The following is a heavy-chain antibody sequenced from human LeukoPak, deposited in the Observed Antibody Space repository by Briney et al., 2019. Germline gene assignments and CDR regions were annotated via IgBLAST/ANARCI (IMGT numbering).Heavy chain of an antibody. D-gene: IGHD1-26*01. Sequence: PGGPLRLSFEAPGFPFSDYYIAWIRRAPGKGLEGVSYISSSGSTIYYADSVKGRFTISRDNAKNSLYLQMNSLRAEDTAVYYCASEDEGDLLDYWGQGTLVTVSS. V-gene: IGHV3-11*01. CDR1: GFPFSDYY. J-gene: IGHJ4*02. CDR2: ISSSGSTI. CDR3: ASEDEGDLLDY.